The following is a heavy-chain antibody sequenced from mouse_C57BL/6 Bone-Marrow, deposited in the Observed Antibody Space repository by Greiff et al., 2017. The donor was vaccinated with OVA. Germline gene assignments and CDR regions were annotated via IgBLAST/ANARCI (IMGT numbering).Heavy chain of an antibody. D-gene: IGHD2-5*01. J-gene: IGHJ1*03. V-gene: IGHV12-3*01. CDR3: AGAPAYYSNYWYFDV. Sequence: VKLVESGPGLVKPSQSLFLTCSITGFPITSGYYWIWIRQSPGKPLEWMGYITHSGETFYNPSLQSPISITRETSKNQFFLQLNSVTTEDTAMYYCAGAPAYYSNYWYFDVWGTGTTVTVSS. CDR2: ITHSGET. CDR1: GFPITSGYY.